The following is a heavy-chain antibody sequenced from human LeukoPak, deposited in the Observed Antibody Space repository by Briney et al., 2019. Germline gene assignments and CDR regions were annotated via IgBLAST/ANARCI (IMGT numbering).Heavy chain of an antibody. J-gene: IGHJ3*02. CDR3: ARGAATRGDAFDI. D-gene: IGHD2-15*01. V-gene: IGHV1-2*02. CDR1: GYTFTGYY. Sequence: ASVKFSCKASGYTFTGYYMHWVRQAPGQGLEWMGWINPNSGGTNYAQKFQGRVTMTRDTSISTAYMELSRLRSDDTAVYYCARGAATRGDAFDIWGQGTMVTVSS. CDR2: INPNSGGT.